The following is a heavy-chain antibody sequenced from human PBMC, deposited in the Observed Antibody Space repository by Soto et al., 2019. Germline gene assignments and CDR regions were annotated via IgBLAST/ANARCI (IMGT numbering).Heavy chain of an antibody. CDR3: ARGHDYGRD. J-gene: IGHJ4*02. CDR1: GGSINNYY. D-gene: IGHD4-17*01. CDR2: IFYSGSP. Sequence: PXETLSLTCTVSGGSINNYYWSWIRQPPGKGLEWIGYIFYSGSPTYNPSLKSRVTISVDTSKNQFSLKLNSVTAADTAVYYCARGHDYGRDWGQGTLVTVSS. V-gene: IGHV4-59*01.